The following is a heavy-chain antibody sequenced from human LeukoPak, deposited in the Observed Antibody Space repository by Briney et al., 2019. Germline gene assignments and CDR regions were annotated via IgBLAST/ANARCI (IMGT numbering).Heavy chain of an antibody. V-gene: IGHV4-61*02. CDR2: IYTSGST. D-gene: IGHD1-1*01. CDR1: GGSISSGSYY. J-gene: IGHJ4*02. CDR3: AREQLVGLFDY. Sequence: PSETLSLTCTVSGGSISSGSYYWSWIRQPAGKGLEWIGRIYTSGSTNYNPSLKSRVTISVDTSKNQFSLKLSSVTAADTAVYYCAREQLVGLFDYWGQGTLVTVSS.